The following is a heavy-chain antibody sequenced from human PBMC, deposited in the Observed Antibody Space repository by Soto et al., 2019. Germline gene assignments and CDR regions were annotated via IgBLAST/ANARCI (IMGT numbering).Heavy chain of an antibody. CDR2: ISAYNGNT. J-gene: IGHJ6*02. D-gene: IGHD5-12*01. CDR3: ARGRVEMATITTYYYYYGMDV. Sequence: ASVKVSCKASGYTFTSYGISWVRRAPGQGLEWMGWISAYNGNTNYAQKFQGRVTITADESTSTAYMELSSLRSEDTAVYYCARGRVEMATITTYYYYYGMDVWGQGTTVTVSS. CDR1: GYTFTSYG. V-gene: IGHV1-18*01.